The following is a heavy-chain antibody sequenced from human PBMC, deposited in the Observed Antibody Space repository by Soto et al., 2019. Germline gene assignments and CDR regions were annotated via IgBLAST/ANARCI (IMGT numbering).Heavy chain of an antibody. CDR2: INYSGTT. J-gene: IGHJ6*02. V-gene: IGHV4-31*03. CDR3: ARDHKWDGMDV. CDR1: GGSFSIDSFI. Sequence: TLSLTCSVSGGSFSIDSFIWSWFRQFPGKGLEWIGYINYSGTTYYNPSLRSRITMSVDTSKNQFSLNLSSVTAADTAVYYCARDHKWDGMDVWGQGTTVTVSS. D-gene: IGHD1-26*01.